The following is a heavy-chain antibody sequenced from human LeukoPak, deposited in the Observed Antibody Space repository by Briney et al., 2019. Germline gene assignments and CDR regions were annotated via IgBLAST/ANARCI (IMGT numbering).Heavy chain of an antibody. V-gene: IGHV3-73*01. CDR3: TGGSGWYSPDY. D-gene: IGHD6-19*01. CDR2: IRGRTTSYAT. J-gene: IGHJ4*02. CDR1: GFTFSDSA. Sequence: AGSLSLYCAASGFTFSDSAMNRLRQASGKGLEGVGHIRGRTTSYATAYAASVRGRFTIARDDSKNTAYLKMNSSKTEVTAVYYCTGGSGWYSPDYWGQGTLVTVSS.